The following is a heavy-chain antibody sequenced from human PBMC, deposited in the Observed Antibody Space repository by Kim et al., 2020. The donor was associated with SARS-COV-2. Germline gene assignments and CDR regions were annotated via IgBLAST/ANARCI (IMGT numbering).Heavy chain of an antibody. CDR2: IIPILGIA. Sequence: SVKVSCKASGGTFSSYAISWVRQAPGQGLEWMGRIIPILGIANYAQKFQGRVTITADKSTSTAYMELSSLRSEDTAVYYCARDHRASSGWYVPPAYWGQGPLVTVSA. CDR1: GGTFSSYA. J-gene: IGHJ4*02. CDR3: ARDHRASSGWYVPPAY. V-gene: IGHV1-69*04. D-gene: IGHD6-19*01.